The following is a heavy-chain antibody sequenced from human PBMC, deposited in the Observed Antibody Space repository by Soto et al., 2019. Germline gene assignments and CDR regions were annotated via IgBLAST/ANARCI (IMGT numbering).Heavy chain of an antibody. Sequence: SETLSLTCTVSGGSISSGDYYWSWIRQPPGKGLEWIGYIYYSGSTYYNPSLKSRVTISVDTSKNQFSLKLSSVTAADTAVYYCARDDYGDYSGGYWGKGTLVTVPS. D-gene: IGHD4-17*01. J-gene: IGHJ4*02. CDR1: GGSISSGDYY. V-gene: IGHV4-30-4*01. CDR3: ARDDYGDYSGGY. CDR2: IYYSGST.